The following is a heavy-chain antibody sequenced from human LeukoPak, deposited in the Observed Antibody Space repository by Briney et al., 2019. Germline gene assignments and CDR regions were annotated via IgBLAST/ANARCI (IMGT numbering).Heavy chain of an antibody. CDR2: VYYSGNT. CDR3: ARGSPLGD. Sequence: SETLSLTCTVSGGSISGSTDYWGWIRQPPGKGLEWIGNVYYSGNTYYNPSLKSRVSISVDMSRTQFSLKLSSMAAADTALYYCARGSPLGDWGQGTLVTVSS. J-gene: IGHJ4*02. D-gene: IGHD3-16*01. V-gene: IGHV4-39*01. CDR1: GGSISGSTDY.